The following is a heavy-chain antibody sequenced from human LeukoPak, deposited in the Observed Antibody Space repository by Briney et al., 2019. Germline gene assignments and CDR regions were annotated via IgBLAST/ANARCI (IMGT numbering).Heavy chain of an antibody. CDR3: AKQIVVVPAANFDY. J-gene: IGHJ4*02. CDR2: ISGSGGST. CDR1: GFTFSSYA. V-gene: IGHV3-23*01. Sequence: PGGSLRLSCAASGFTFSSYAMSWVRQAPGKGLEWVSAISGSGGSTYYADSVKGRFTISRDNSKNTLYLQMHSLRAEDTAVYYCAKQIVVVPAANFDYWGQGTLVTASS. D-gene: IGHD2-2*01.